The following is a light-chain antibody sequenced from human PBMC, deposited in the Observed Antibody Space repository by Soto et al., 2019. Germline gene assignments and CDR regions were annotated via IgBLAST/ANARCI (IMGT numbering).Light chain of an antibody. Sequence: EVVMTQSPATLSLSPGERATLSCRASQSVSSDLAWYQQKPGQAPRLLIYGASTRATDIPARFSGSGSGTEFTLTISSLQSEDFAIYYCQQYNDWPPITFGPGTKVDIK. CDR2: GAS. CDR1: QSVSSD. J-gene: IGKJ3*01. CDR3: QQYNDWPPIT. V-gene: IGKV3-15*01.